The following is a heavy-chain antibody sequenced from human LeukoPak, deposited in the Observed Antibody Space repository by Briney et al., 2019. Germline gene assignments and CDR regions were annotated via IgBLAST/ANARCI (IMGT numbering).Heavy chain of an antibody. V-gene: IGHV3-9*03. J-gene: IGHJ4*02. CDR1: GFTFNDYA. D-gene: IGHD3-3*01. CDR3: AKDIGLYDFWSGYYTFDY. Sequence: GRSLTLSCAASGFTFNDYAMHWVRQPPGKGLEWVSGISWNSGSIGYADSVKGRFTISRDNTKNSLYLKMNSLRAEDMALYYCAKDIGLYDFWSGYYTFDYWGQGTLVTVSS. CDR2: ISWNSGSI.